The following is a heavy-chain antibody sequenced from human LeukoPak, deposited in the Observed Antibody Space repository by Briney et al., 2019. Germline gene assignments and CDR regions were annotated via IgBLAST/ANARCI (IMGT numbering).Heavy chain of an antibody. CDR1: GFTFSSYA. D-gene: IGHD3-10*01. CDR2: IGGSGDFT. CDR3: AKADRGWGVITKD. Sequence: GGSLRLSCAVSGFTFSSYAMSWVRQAPGKGLEWVSAIGGSGDFTYYAEYVKGRFTISRDNSKKTLYLQMNSLRAEDTAVYYCAKADRGWGVITKDWGQGTLVTVSS. J-gene: IGHJ4*02. V-gene: IGHV3-23*01.